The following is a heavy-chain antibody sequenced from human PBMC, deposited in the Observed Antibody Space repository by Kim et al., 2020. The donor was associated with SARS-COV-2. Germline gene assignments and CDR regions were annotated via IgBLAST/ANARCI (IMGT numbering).Heavy chain of an antibody. J-gene: IGHJ4*02. CDR3: AKSHLPLYYYDSSGYYYFDY. CDR2: ISGSGGST. Sequence: GGSLRLSCAASGFTFSSYAMSWVRQAPGKGLEWVSAISGSGGSTYYADSVKGRFTISRDNSKNTLYLQMNSLRAEDTAVYYCAKSHLPLYYYDSSGYYYFDYWGQGTLVTVSS. CDR1: GFTFSSYA. V-gene: IGHV3-23*01. D-gene: IGHD3-22*01.